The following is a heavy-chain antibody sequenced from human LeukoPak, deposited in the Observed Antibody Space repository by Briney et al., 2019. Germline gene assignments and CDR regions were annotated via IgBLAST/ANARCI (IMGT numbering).Heavy chain of an antibody. Sequence: ASVKVSCKASGYTFTSYAMHWVRQAPGQRLEWMGWINAGNGNTKYSQKSQGRVTITRDTSASTAYMELSSLRPEDTAVYYCARGPRIAVAGVFDIWGQGTMVTVSS. D-gene: IGHD6-19*01. CDR2: INAGNGNT. J-gene: IGHJ3*02. V-gene: IGHV1-3*01. CDR3: ARGPRIAVAGVFDI. CDR1: GYTFTSYA.